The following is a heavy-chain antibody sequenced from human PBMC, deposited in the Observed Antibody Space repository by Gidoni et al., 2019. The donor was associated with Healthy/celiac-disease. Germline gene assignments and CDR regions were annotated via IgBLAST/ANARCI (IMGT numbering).Heavy chain of an antibody. V-gene: IGHV3-9*01. CDR2: ISWNSGSI. Sequence: EVQLVASGGGLVQPGRSLTLSCAASGFTFYDYAMHWVRQAPGKGLEWVSGISWNSGSIGYADSVKGRFTISRDNAKNSLYLQMNSLRAEDTALYYCAKAEDIVVVPAAIEGGWGQGTLVTVSS. CDR1: GFTFYDYA. D-gene: IGHD2-2*01. CDR3: AKAEDIVVVPAAIEGG. J-gene: IGHJ4*02.